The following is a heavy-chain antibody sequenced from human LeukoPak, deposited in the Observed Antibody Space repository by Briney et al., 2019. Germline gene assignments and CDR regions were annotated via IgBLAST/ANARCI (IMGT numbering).Heavy chain of an antibody. CDR1: GFTFTNYG. CDR3: AKDRGGSWDGFDI. CDR2: ITYDGSNR. D-gene: IGHD2-15*01. J-gene: IGHJ3*02. V-gene: IGHV3-30*18. Sequence: SGRPLRLSCAASGFTFTNYGIHWVRQAPGKGLQGVAGITYDGSNRYYAASVRGRFTISRDDSKSTVSLEMIILRGEDSAVYYCAKDRGGSWDGFDIWGQGTLVTVSS.